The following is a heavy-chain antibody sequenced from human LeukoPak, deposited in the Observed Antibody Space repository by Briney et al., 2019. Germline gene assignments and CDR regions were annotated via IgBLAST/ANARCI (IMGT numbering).Heavy chain of an antibody. CDR1: GDSISSGDYY. J-gene: IGHJ3*02. Sequence: SETLSLTCTVSGDSISSGDYYWSWIRQPAGKGLEWIGRIYTSGSTNYNPSLKSRVTISVDTSKNQFSLKLSSVTAADTAVYYCARGRAFDIWGQGTMVTVSS. V-gene: IGHV4-61*02. CDR3: ARGRAFDI. CDR2: IYTSGST.